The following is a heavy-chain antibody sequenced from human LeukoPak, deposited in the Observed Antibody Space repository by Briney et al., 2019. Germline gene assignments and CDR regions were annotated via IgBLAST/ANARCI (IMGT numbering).Heavy chain of an antibody. D-gene: IGHD2-2*01. J-gene: IGHJ4*02. CDR1: GFTFSNYA. V-gene: IGHV3-23*01. CDR2: ISGSGSST. CDR3: AKQRRALVVPSTLDY. Sequence: GGSLRLSCAASGFTFSNYAMSWVRQAPGKGLQWVSAISGSGSSTYHADSVQGRFTTSRDNSKNTLYLHMVSLRAEDTAIYYCAKQRRALVVPSTLDYWGQGTLVTVSS.